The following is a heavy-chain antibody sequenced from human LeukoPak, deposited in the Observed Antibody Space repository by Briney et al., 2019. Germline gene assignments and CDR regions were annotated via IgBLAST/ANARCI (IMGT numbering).Heavy chain of an antibody. J-gene: IGHJ4*02. V-gene: IGHV4-34*01. Sequence: SETLSLTCAVYGGSSSGYYWTWIRQPPGKGLEWIGEINHSGGTNYNPSLKSRVTISVDTSKNQFSLKLSSVTAADTAVYYCASRGYCSSTSCPPPGYWGQGTLVTVSS. CDR3: ASRGYCSSTSCPPPGY. CDR1: GGSSSGYY. D-gene: IGHD2-2*01. CDR2: INHSGGT.